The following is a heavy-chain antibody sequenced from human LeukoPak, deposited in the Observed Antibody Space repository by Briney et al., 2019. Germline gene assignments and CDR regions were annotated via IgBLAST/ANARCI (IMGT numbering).Heavy chain of an antibody. V-gene: IGHV1-2*02. CDR1: GYTFTGYY. CDR2: INPNSGGT. D-gene: IGHD3-22*01. CDR3: ARDSDYYDSSGSPGLGY. J-gene: IGHJ4*02. Sequence: GASVKVSCKASGYTFTGYYMHWVRQAPGQGLEWMGWINPNSGGTNYAQKFQGRVTMTRDTSISTAYTGLSRLRSDDTAVYYCARDSDYYDSSGSPGLGYWGQGTLVTVSS.